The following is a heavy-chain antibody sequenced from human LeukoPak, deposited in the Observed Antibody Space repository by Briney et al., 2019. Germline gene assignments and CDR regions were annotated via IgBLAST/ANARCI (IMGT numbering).Heavy chain of an antibody. CDR1: GGSISSYY. Sequence: SETLSLTCTVSGGSISSYYWNWIRQPAGKGLEWIGRIHTSGSTNYNPSLKSRVTVSVDTSRNQFSLKLSSVTAADTAVYYCATSREYSGSHSDYWGQGTLVTVSS. V-gene: IGHV4-4*07. CDR3: ATSREYSGSHSDY. D-gene: IGHD1-26*01. J-gene: IGHJ4*02. CDR2: IHTSGST.